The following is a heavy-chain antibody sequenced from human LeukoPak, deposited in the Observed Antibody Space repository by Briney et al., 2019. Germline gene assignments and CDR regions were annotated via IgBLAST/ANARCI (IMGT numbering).Heavy chain of an antibody. CDR3: AKARSYGIAAAGTNYYFDY. Sequence: GGSLRLSCAASGFTFSSYGMHWVRQAPGKGLEWVAVISYDGSNKYYADSVKGRFTISRDNSKNTLYLQMNSLRAEDTAVYYCAKARSYGIAAAGTNYYFDYWGQGTLVTVSS. J-gene: IGHJ4*02. D-gene: IGHD6-13*01. CDR2: ISYDGSNK. V-gene: IGHV3-30*18. CDR1: GFTFSSYG.